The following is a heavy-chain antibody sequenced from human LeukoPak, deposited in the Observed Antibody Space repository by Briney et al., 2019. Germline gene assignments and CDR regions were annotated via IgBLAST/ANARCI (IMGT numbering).Heavy chain of an antibody. Sequence: GASVKVSCKASGGTFSSYAISWVRQAPGQGLEWMGRIIPILGIANYAQKFQGRVTITADKSTSTAYMELSSLRSEDTAVYYCARDAFVSPGNYYGSGRSYYGMDVWGQGTTVTVSS. J-gene: IGHJ6*02. CDR1: GGTFSSYA. CDR3: ARDAFVSPGNYYGSGRSYYGMDV. V-gene: IGHV1-69*04. CDR2: IIPILGIA. D-gene: IGHD3-10*01.